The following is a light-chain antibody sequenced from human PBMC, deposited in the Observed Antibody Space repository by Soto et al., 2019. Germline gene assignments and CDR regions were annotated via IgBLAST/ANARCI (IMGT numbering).Light chain of an antibody. CDR3: QQRSDWPPIT. J-gene: IGKJ5*01. CDR2: GAS. Sequence: EIVMTQSPATLSGSPGEIATLCCRASQSVSSNLAWYQQKPGQAPRLLIYGASTRATGIPARFSGSGSGTEFTLTISSLQSEDFAVYYCQQRSDWPPITFGQGTRLEIK. V-gene: IGKV3-15*01. CDR1: QSVSSN.